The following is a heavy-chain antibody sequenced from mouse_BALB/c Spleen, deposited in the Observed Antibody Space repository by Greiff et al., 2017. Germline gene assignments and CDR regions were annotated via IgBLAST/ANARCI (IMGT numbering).Heavy chain of an antibody. CDR3: ARGDYYGYVPFYAMDY. Sequence: EVMLVESGGGLVKPGGSLKLSCAASGFTFSSYAMSWVRQTPEKRLEWVASISSGGSTYYPDSVKGRFTISRDNARNILYLQMSSLRSEDTAMYYCARGDYYGYVPFYAMDYWGQGTSVTVSS. CDR1: GFTFSSYA. D-gene: IGHD1-2*01. CDR2: ISSGGST. V-gene: IGHV5-6-5*01. J-gene: IGHJ4*01.